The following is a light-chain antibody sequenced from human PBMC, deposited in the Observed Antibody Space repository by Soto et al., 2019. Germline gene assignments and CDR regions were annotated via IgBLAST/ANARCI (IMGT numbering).Light chain of an antibody. Sequence: QSALTQPASVSGSPGQSITISCTGTSSDVGSYNLVSWYQQHPGKAPKLMIYEGSKRPSGVSNRFSGSKSGNTASLTISGLQAEDEADYYCCSYAGSSTAWLGGGTKLTVL. CDR2: EGS. CDR1: SSDVGSYNL. V-gene: IGLV2-23*01. J-gene: IGLJ2*01. CDR3: CSYAGSSTAW.